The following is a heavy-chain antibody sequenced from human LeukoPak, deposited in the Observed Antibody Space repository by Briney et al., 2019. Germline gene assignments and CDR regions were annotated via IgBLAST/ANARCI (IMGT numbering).Heavy chain of an antibody. J-gene: IGHJ3*02. CDR2: IYYSGGT. CDR3: ARELYCGGDCYKRTHAFDI. V-gene: IGHV4-59*01. D-gene: IGHD2-21*02. Sequence: SETLSLTCTVSGGSISSYYWSWIRQPPGKGLEWIGYIYYSGGTNYNPSLKSRVTISVDTSKNQFSLKLSSVTAADTAVYYCARELYCGGDCYKRTHAFDIWGQGTMVTVSS. CDR1: GGSISSYY.